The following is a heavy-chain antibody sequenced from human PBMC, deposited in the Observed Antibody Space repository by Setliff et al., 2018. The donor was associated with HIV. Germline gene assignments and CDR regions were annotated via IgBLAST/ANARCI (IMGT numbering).Heavy chain of an antibody. CDR1: GFTFGDYA. D-gene: IGHD3-3*01. CDR3: TRRPPDYVLQFLEWYFDL. Sequence: GGSLRLSCTASGFTFGDYAMSWVRQAPGKGLEWVGFIRSKAYGGTTEYAASVKGRFTISRDDSKSIAYLQMNSLKTEDTAVYYCTRRPPDYVLQFLEWYFDLWGRGTLVTVSS. J-gene: IGHJ2*01. V-gene: IGHV3-49*04. CDR2: IRSKAYGGTT.